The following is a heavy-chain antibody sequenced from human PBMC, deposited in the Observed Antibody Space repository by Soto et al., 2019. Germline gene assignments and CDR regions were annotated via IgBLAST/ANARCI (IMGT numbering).Heavy chain of an antibody. Sequence: QVQLQQWGAGLLKPSETLSLTCAVYGWSVSSGSYYWSWIRQPPGKGLEWIGEMSHSGGTHFNPSLRSRVTISVDTSKNQSSLKMSFVIAADTALYYCARVERGTATTVVDAFDIWGPGTMVTVSS. CDR2: MSHSGGT. J-gene: IGHJ3*02. V-gene: IGHV4-34*01. CDR1: GWSVSSGSYY. D-gene: IGHD1-1*01. CDR3: ARVERGTATTVVDAFDI.